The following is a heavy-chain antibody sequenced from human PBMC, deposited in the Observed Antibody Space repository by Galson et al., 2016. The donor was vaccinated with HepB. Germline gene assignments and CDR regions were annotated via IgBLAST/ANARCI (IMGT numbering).Heavy chain of an antibody. CDR3: ARTPPVVFPGEDAFDI. CDR2: IFPGNSDT. V-gene: IGHV5-51*01. D-gene: IGHD2-21*01. CDR1: GYRFTTYW. J-gene: IGHJ3*02. Sequence: QSGAEVKMPGESLKISCKASGYRFTTYWIGWVRQMPGRGMEWMGIIFPGNSDTKYSPSSEGQVIIPADQSINTAYLQWGSLKASDTAIYYCARTPPVVFPGEDAFDIWGQGTVVTVSS.